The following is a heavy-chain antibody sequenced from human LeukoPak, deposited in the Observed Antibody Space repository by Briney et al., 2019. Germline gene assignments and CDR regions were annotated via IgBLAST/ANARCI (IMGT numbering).Heavy chain of an antibody. CDR1: GGSTSSCY. CDR2: IYYSGST. V-gene: IGHV4-59*01. J-gene: IGHJ4*02. Sequence: SETLSLTCTVSGGSTSSCYWNWIRQPPGEGLEWVGSIYYSGSTNYNPSLKSRVTISVDTSKNQFSLKLSSATAADTAVYYCARACSGTYQFDSWGQGTLVTVSS. CDR3: ARACSGTYQFDS. D-gene: IGHD1-26*01.